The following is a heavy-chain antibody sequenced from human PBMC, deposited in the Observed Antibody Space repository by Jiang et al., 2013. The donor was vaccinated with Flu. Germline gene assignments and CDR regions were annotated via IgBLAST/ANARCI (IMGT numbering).Heavy chain of an antibody. CDR3: ARAQKYSGFELPYFDY. CDR1: GGSVTSDNYY. V-gene: IGHV4-39*07. D-gene: IGHD5-12*01. J-gene: IGHJ4*02. Sequence: VKPSETLSLTCTVSGGSVTSDNYYWVWIRQPPGKGLEWIGSIYYSGSTYYNPSLKSRVTMSVDTSKNQFSLKLTSVTAADTAVFFCARAQKYSGFELPYFDYWGQGALVTATS. CDR2: IYYSGST.